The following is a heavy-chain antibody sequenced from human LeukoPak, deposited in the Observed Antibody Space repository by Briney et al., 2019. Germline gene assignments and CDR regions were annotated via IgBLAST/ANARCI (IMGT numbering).Heavy chain of an antibody. Sequence: SETLSLTCTVSGGSISSYYWTWIRQPAGKGLEWIGCIYTSGNTGYNPSLKSRVTMSVDTSKNQFSLNLSSVTAADTAVYYCARVDLRAAFFDYWGQGTLVTVST. CDR2: IYTSGNT. D-gene: IGHD2-15*01. J-gene: IGHJ4*02. V-gene: IGHV4-4*07. CDR3: ARVDLRAAFFDY. CDR1: GGSISSYY.